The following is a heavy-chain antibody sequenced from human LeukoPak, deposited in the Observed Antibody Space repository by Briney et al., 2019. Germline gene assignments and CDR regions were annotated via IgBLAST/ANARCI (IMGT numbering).Heavy chain of an antibody. CDR3: ARGRVAPDY. CDR1: GGSFSDHH. J-gene: IGHJ4*02. V-gene: IGHV4-34*01. Sequence: SETLSLMCVVYGGSFSDHHWTWIRQSPGKGLEWIGEINHSGTTSYHPSLKSRVTISMDSSKNQFSLKLTSVTFADTAVYYCARGRVAPDYWGQGTLVTVSS. CDR2: INHSGTT. D-gene: IGHD5-12*01.